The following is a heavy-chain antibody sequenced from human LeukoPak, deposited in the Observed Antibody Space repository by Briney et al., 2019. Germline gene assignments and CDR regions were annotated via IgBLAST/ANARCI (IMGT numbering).Heavy chain of an antibody. J-gene: IGHJ4*02. Sequence: SETLSLTCTVSGGSISSYYWSWIRQPPGKGLEWIGYIYYSGSTNYNPSLKSRVTISVDTSKNQFSLKLSSVTAADPAVYYCARYPTTIPPSFDSWGRGTVVTV. CDR1: GGSISSYY. CDR2: IYYSGST. D-gene: IGHD2-2*02. V-gene: IGHV4-59*12. CDR3: ARYPTTIPPSFDS.